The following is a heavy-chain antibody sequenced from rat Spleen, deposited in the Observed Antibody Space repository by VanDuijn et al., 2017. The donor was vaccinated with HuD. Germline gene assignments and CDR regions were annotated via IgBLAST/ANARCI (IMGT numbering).Heavy chain of an antibody. CDR1: GFTFSEYY. J-gene: IGHJ2*01. Sequence: EVQLVESDGGLVQPGRSLKLSCAASGFTFSEYYMAWVRQAPTKGLEWVATISTGGGDTYYRDSVKGRFTISRDIAKSILFLEMDSLRSEDTATYYCARQGLGGWGQGVMVTVSS. CDR2: ISTGGGDT. D-gene: IGHD4-1*01. CDR3: ARQGLGG. V-gene: IGHV5-25*01.